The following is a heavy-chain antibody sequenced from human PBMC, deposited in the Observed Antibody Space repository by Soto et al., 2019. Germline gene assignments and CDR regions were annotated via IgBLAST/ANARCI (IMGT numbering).Heavy chain of an antibody. CDR2: IDWDDDK. J-gene: IGHJ4*02. V-gene: IGHV2-70*04. D-gene: IGHD3-16*01. CDR3: ARSPGGFTVATYFFDY. Sequence: SGPTLVNPTQTLTLTCTFSGFSLSSKGMRVSWIRQPPGKALEWLARIDWDDDKFYSPSLRTRLAISKGTSKNQVVLTMTNVDPMDTATYYCARSPGGFTVATYFFDYWGQGTLVTVSS. CDR1: GFSLSSKGMR.